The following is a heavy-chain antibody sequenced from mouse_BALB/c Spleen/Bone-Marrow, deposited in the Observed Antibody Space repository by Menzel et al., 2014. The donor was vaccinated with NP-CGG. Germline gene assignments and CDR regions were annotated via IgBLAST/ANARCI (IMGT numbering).Heavy chain of an antibody. J-gene: IGHJ2*01. CDR2: IWGDGST. CDR1: GFSLTGYG. D-gene: IGHD2-2*01. CDR3: ARDNYGYDY. V-gene: IGHV2-6-7*01. Sequence: QVQLKDSGPGLVAPSQSLSITCTVSGFSLTGYGVNWVRQPPGKGLEWLGMIWGDGSTDYNSALKSRLSISKDNPKSQVFLEMNSLQTDDTARYYCARDNYGYDYWGQGATLTVSS.